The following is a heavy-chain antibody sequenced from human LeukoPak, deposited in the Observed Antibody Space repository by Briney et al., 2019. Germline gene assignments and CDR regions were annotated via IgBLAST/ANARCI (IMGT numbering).Heavy chain of an antibody. CDR2: IIPIFGTA. Sequence: SGKVSCKASGGTFSSYAISWVRQAPGQGLEWMGGIIPIFGTANYAQKFQGRVTITADESTSTAYMELSSLRSEDTAVYYCARDLNPYSSSLFRNWFDPWGQGTLVTVSS. D-gene: IGHD6-13*01. CDR3: ARDLNPYSSSLFRNWFDP. J-gene: IGHJ5*02. V-gene: IGHV1-69*13. CDR1: GGTFSSYA.